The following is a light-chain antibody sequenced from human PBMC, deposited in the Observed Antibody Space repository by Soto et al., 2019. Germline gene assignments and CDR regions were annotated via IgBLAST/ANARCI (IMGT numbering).Light chain of an antibody. CDR2: GTS. CDR3: QLYNDYSWT. CDR1: QSIIIW. J-gene: IGKJ1*01. V-gene: IGKV1-5*03. Sequence: DIHMTQSPSTLSASVGDRVTITCRASQSIIIWLAWSQQKPGSAPNLLIYGTSSLESGVPSRFSGSGSGTEFTLTISSLQPDDFATYYCQLYNDYSWTFGQGTKVEIK.